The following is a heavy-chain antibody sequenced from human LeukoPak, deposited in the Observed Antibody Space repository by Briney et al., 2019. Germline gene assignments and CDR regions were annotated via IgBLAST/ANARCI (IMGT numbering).Heavy chain of an antibody. J-gene: IGHJ4*02. D-gene: IGHD3-22*01. CDR2: IIPILGIA. CDR1: GGTFSSYA. CDR3: ASEPLYYYDSSGYYYTD. V-gene: IGHV1-69*04. Sequence: SVKVSCKASGGTFSSYAISWVRQAPGQGLEWMGRIIPILGIANYAQRFQGRVTITADKSTSTAYMELSSLRSEDTAVYYCASEPLYYYDSSGYYYTDWGQGTLVTVSS.